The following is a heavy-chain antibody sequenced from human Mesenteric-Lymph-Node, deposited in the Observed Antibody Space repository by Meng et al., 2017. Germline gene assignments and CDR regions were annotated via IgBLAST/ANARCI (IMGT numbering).Heavy chain of an antibody. CDR2: IGHSGFT. CDR1: GGSISTSGYY. Sequence: QPQLPDAGPGLVRPSEALSLTCSGSGGSISTSGYYWGWIRQPPGKGREWIGSIGHSGFTYYTPSLKSRVTVSIDTSRNQFSLWLTSVTAADTAVYYCVRSSAWVRTGFDPWGQGTLVTVSS. J-gene: IGHJ5*02. CDR3: VRSSAWVRTGFDP. D-gene: IGHD6-19*01. V-gene: IGHV4-39*01.